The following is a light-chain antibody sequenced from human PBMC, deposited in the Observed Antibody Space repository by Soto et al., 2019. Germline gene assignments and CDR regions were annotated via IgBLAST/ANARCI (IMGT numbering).Light chain of an antibody. CDR1: QSVGTT. J-gene: IGKJ2*01. CDR2: GAF. V-gene: IGKV3-15*01. CDR3: QQYGSSPYT. Sequence: EVVLTQSPATLSVSPGEGVTLSCRASQSVGTTLAWYQQKPGQAPRLLIYGAFTRVTGIPARFSGSGSGTEFTLTISRLEPEDFAVYYCQQYGSSPYTFGLGTKLEIK.